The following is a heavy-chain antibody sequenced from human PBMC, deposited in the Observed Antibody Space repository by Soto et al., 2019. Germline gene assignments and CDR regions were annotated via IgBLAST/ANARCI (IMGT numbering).Heavy chain of an antibody. V-gene: IGHV3-23*01. D-gene: IGHD2-8*02. Sequence: EVQLLESGGGLVQPGGCLRLSCAVSGFSFDNYAMSWVRQAPGKGLEWVSGISGNGISTYYRDSVKGRFTISRDNSKNTLYLQMNSLRVEDTAVYYCARHWYGVMFCDNWGQGTLVTVSS. CDR1: GFSFDNYA. CDR2: ISGNGIST. CDR3: ARHWYGVMFCDN. J-gene: IGHJ4*02.